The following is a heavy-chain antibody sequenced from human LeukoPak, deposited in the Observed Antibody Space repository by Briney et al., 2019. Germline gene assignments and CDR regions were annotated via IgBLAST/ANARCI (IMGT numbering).Heavy chain of an antibody. V-gene: IGHV3-74*01. CDR1: GFTFSSYW. J-gene: IGHJ5*02. CDR2: INGDGSST. CDR3: AKDRDVTSSGTGWFDP. Sequence: GGSLRLSCAASGFTFSSYWMHWVRHAPGKGPVWVSRINGDGSSTTYADSVKGRFTISRDNAKNTLYLQMGSLRAEDTAVYYCAKDRDVTSSGTGWFDPWGQGTLVTVSS. D-gene: IGHD6-13*01.